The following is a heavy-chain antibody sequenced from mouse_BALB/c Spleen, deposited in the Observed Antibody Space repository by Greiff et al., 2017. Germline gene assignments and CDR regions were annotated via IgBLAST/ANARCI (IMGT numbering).Heavy chain of an antibody. D-gene: IGHD2-1*01. Sequence: EVKLVESGPGLVKPSQSLSLTCTVTGYSITSDYAWNWIRQFPGNKLEWMGYISYSGSTSYNPSLKSRISITRDTSKNQFFLQLNSVTTEDTATYYCASIYYGNYDYFDYWGQGTTLTVSS. CDR3: ASIYYGNYDYFDY. V-gene: IGHV3-2*02. CDR1: GYSITSDYA. CDR2: ISYSGST. J-gene: IGHJ2*01.